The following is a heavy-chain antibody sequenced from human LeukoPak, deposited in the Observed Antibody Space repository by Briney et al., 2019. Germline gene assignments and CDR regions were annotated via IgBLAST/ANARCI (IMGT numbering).Heavy chain of an antibody. Sequence: SSETLSLTCTVSGGSISSSSYYWGWIRQPPGKGLEWIGNVYYSGTTNYNPSLESRVTMSVDTSKNQFSLKLKSVTAADTAVYFCARRFGYCSGNSCYPTYYFDYWGQGTLVTVSS. CDR3: ARRFGYCSGNSCYPTYYFDY. CDR2: VYYSGTT. V-gene: IGHV4-39*07. CDR1: GGSISSSSYY. J-gene: IGHJ4*02. D-gene: IGHD2-15*01.